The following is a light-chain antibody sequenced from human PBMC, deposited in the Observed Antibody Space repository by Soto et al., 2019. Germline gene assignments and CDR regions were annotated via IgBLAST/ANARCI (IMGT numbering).Light chain of an antibody. J-gene: IGKJ4*01. CDR3: QQSYSTPLT. V-gene: IGKV1-39*01. CDR2: AAS. Sequence: DIQMTQSPSSLSASVGDRVTITCRASQSISSYLNWYQQKPGKAPKLLIYAASSLQSGVPSRFSGSGSGTYFSLTISDLQPEDFQIYSCQQSYSTPLTFGGGTRVEIK. CDR1: QSISSY.